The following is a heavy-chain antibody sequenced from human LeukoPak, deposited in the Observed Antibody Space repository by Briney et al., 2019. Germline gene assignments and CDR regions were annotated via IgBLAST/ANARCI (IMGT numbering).Heavy chain of an antibody. J-gene: IGHJ6*03. CDR3: AGSTYCSSTSCYTVGYYMDV. CDR1: GGSISSSNW. CDR2: IYHSGST. V-gene: IGHV4-4*02. Sequence: PSGTLSLTCAVSGGSISSSNWWSWVRQPPGKGLEWIGEIYHSGSTNYNPSLKSRVTISVDKSKNQFSLKLSSVTAADTAVYYCAGSTYCSSTSCYTVGYYMDVWGKGTTVTVSS. D-gene: IGHD2-2*02.